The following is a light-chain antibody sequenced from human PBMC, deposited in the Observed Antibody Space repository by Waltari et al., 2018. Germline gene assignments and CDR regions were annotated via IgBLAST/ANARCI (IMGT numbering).Light chain of an antibody. Sequence: EIVLTQSPGTLSLSPGERATLSCRASQSVSRTLAWYQQKPGQAPRLLIYDASTRATGIPDRFSGSGSGTDFSLTISRLEPEDFAVYYCQKYGSLPAMFDQGTKVEVK. CDR3: QKYGSLPAM. CDR1: QSVSRT. V-gene: IGKV3-20*01. CDR2: DAS. J-gene: IGKJ1*01.